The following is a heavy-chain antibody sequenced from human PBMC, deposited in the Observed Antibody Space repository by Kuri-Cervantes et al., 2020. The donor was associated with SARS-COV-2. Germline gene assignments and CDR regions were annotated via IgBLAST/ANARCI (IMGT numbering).Heavy chain of an antibody. J-gene: IGHJ5*02. CDR1: GYTLTELS. V-gene: IGHV1-24*01. CDR3: ARDLTDSSSWYLYWFDP. CDR2: FDPEDGET. D-gene: IGHD6-13*01. Sequence: ASVKVSCKVSGYTLTELSMHWVRQAPGKGLEWMGGFDPEDGETIYAQKFQGRVTMTEDTSTDTAYMELSSLRSEDTAVYYCARDLTDSSSWYLYWFDPWGQGTLVTVSS.